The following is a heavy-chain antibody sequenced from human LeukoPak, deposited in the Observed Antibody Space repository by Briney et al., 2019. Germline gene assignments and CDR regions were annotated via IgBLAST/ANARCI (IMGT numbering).Heavy chain of an antibody. D-gene: IGHD6-13*01. CDR1: GYTLTQLS. J-gene: IGHJ5*02. CDR2: FDPEDGET. Sequence: ASVKVSCKVSGYTLTQLSMHWMRQAPGTGLEWMGGFDPEDGETIYAQKFQGRVTMTEDTSTDTAYMELSSLRSEDTAVYYCATSGTARYSSSWYPGTWGQGTLVTVSS. CDR3: ATSGTARYSSSWYPGT. V-gene: IGHV1-24*01.